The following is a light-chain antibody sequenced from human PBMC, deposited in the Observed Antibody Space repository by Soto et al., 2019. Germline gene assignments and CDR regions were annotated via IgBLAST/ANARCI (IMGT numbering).Light chain of an antibody. CDR1: QSVSTTS. CDR3: QQYGSSPRT. V-gene: IGKV3-20*01. CDR2: GAS. Sequence: EIVLTQSPGTLSLSPGERDTLSCRASQSVSTTSLAWYQQKPGQAPRLLIYGASNRATGIPDRFSGSGSGTDFTLTISRLEPEDFAVYYCQQYGSSPRTFGHGTKVEI. J-gene: IGKJ1*01.